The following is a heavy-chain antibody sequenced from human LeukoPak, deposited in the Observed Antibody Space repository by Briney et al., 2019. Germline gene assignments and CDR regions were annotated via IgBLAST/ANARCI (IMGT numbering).Heavy chain of an antibody. CDR3: AKSSGSYPYYFDY. V-gene: IGHV3-23*01. CDR2: MSGSGGGT. CDR1: GFTFSSYA. J-gene: IGHJ4*02. D-gene: IGHD1-26*01. Sequence: GGSLRLSCAASGFTFSSYAMTWVRQGPGKGLEWVSAMSGSGGGTYYADSAKGRFTISRDNSKNTLYLQMHSLRAEDTAVYYCAKSSGSYPYYFDYWGQGTLVTVSS.